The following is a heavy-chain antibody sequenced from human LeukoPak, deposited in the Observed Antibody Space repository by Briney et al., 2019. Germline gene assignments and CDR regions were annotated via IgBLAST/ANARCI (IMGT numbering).Heavy chain of an antibody. CDR2: ISGSGGST. Sequence: PGGSLRLSCAASGFTFSSYAMSWVRQAPGKGLEWVSAISGSGGSTYYADSVKGRFTISRDNSKNTLYLQMNSLRAEDTAVYYCAKRAVLLWCGDREGAFDIWGQGTMVTVSS. J-gene: IGHJ3*02. CDR1: GFTFSSYA. CDR3: AKRAVLLWCGDREGAFDI. D-gene: IGHD3-10*01. V-gene: IGHV3-23*01.